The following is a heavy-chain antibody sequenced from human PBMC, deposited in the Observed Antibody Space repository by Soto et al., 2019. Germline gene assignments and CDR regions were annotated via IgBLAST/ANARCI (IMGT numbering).Heavy chain of an antibody. CDR2: INPNSGGT. Sequence: ASVKVSCKASGYTFTGYYMHWVRQAPGQGLEWMGWINPNSGGTNYAQKFQGWVTMTRDTSISTAYMELSRLRSDDTAVYYCARGRNYSHGSHYYYYGMDVWGQGTTVTVPS. V-gene: IGHV1-2*04. CDR1: GYTFTGYY. D-gene: IGHD5-18*01. CDR3: ARGRNYSHGSHYYYYGMDV. J-gene: IGHJ6*02.